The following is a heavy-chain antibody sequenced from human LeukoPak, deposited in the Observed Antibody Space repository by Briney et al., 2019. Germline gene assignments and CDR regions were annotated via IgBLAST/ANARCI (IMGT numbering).Heavy chain of an antibody. CDR3: ARAEKDLDIYESYFDY. CDR2: IYYSGST. D-gene: IGHD3-9*01. Sequence: SQTLSLTCTVSGGPISSGGYYWSWIRQHPGKGLEWIGYIYYSGSTYYNPSLKSRVTISVDTSKNQFSLKLSSVTAADTAVYYCARAEKDLDIYESYFDYWGQGTLVTVSS. CDR1: GGPISSGGYY. J-gene: IGHJ4*02. V-gene: IGHV4-31*03.